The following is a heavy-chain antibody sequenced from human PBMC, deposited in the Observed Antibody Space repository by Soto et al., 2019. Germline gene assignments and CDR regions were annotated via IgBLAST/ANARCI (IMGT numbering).Heavy chain of an antibody. Sequence: PSETLSLTCAVSGGSISSGGYSWSWIRQPPGKGQEWIGYIYHSGSTYYNPSLKSRVTISVDRSKNQFSLKLSSVTAADTAVYYCARGPAFGYWGQGTLVTISS. CDR3: ARGPAFGY. V-gene: IGHV4-30-2*01. CDR2: IYHSGST. CDR1: GGSISSGGYS. J-gene: IGHJ4*02. D-gene: IGHD2-2*01.